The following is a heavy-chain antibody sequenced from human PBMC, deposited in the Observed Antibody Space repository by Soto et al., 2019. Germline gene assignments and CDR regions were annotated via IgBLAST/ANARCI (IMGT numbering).Heavy chain of an antibody. Sequence: SETLSLTCAVSGYSISSSGYYWGWTRQPPGKGLEWIGSIYHSGSTYYNPSLKSRVTISVDTSKNQFSLKLSSVTAADTAVYYCARALLVGATHDYWGQGTLVTVSS. J-gene: IGHJ4*02. CDR1: GYSISSSGYY. V-gene: IGHV4-38-2*01. CDR3: ARALLVGATHDY. CDR2: IYHSGST. D-gene: IGHD1-26*01.